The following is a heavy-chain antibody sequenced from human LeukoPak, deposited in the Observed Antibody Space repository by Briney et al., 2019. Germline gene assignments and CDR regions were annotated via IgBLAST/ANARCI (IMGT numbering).Heavy chain of an antibody. D-gene: IGHD1-26*01. CDR3: ARDRVGATDYFDY. V-gene: IGHV3-30-3*01. CDR1: GFTFSSYA. Sequence: GGSLRLSCAASGFTFSSYAMHWVRQAPGKGLEWVAVISYDGSNKYYADSVKGRFTISRDNSKNTLYLQMNSLRAEDTAVYYCARDRVGATDYFDYWGQGTLVTVSS. CDR2: ISYDGSNK. J-gene: IGHJ4*02.